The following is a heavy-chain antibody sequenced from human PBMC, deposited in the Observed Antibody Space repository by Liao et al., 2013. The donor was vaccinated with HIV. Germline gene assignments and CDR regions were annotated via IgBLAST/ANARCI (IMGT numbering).Heavy chain of an antibody. J-gene: IGHJ5*02. CDR3: ARDLDSSGSYWFDP. CDR1: GGSISSGSYY. CDR2: IYTSGST. V-gene: IGHV4-61*02. D-gene: IGHD6-19*01. Sequence: QVQLQESGPGLVKPSQTLSLTCTVSGGSISSGSYYWSWIRQPAGKGLEWIGRIYTSGSTNYNPSLKSRVTISVDTSKNQFSLKLSSVTAADTAVYYCARDLDSSGSYWFDPWGQGNPGSPVSS.